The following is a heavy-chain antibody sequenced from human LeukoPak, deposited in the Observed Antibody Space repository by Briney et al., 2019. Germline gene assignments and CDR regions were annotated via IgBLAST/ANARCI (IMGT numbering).Heavy chain of an antibody. J-gene: IGHJ4*02. V-gene: IGHV3-73*01. Sequence: PGGSLRLSCAASGFTFSSYAMSWVRQASGKGLEWVGRIRSKANSYATAYAASVKGRFTISRDDSKNTAYLQMNSLKTEDTAVYYCTTQTSSSSGRSTDYWGQGTLVTVSS. CDR1: GFTFSSYA. CDR3: TTQTSSSSGRSTDY. D-gene: IGHD6-6*01. CDR2: IRSKANSYAT.